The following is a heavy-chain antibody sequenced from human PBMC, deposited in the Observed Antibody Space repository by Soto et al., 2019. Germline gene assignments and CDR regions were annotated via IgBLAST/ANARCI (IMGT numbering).Heavy chain of an antibody. CDR2: ISGSGGST. V-gene: IGHV3-23*01. D-gene: IGHD6-6*01. J-gene: IGHJ4*02. CDR3: ANHIAALIPHLFDY. Sequence: GGSLRLSCAASGFTFSSYAMSWVRQAPGKGLEWVSAISGSGGSTYYADSVKGRFTISRDNSKNTLYLQMNSLRAEDTAVYHCANHIAALIPHLFDYWGQGTLVTVSS. CDR1: GFTFSSYA.